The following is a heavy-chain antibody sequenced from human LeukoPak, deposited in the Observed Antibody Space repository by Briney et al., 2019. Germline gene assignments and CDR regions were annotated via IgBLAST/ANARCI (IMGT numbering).Heavy chain of an antibody. CDR2: IYDSWST. J-gene: IGHJ4*02. Sequence: PSETLSLTCTVSGGSISTYYWSWIRQPPGKGLEWIGYIYDSWSTIYNPSLKSRVTISVDTSKNQFSLKLSSVTAADTAVYYCASDNDSSGYDYWGQGTLVTVSS. CDR3: ASDNDSSGYDY. V-gene: IGHV4-59*08. CDR1: GGSISTYY. D-gene: IGHD3-22*01.